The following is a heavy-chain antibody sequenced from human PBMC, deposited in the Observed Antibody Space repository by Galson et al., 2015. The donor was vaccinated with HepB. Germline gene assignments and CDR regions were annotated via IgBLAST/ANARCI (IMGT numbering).Heavy chain of an antibody. J-gene: IGHJ5*02. V-gene: IGHV3-74*01. CDR2: INSDGSST. CDR3: ARGGQLGPPWFDP. Sequence: SLRLSCAASGFTFSSYWMHWVRQAPGKGLVWVSRINSDGSSTSYADSVKGRFTISRDNAKNTLYLQMNSLRAEDTAVYYCARGGQLGPPWFDPWGQGTLVTVSS. D-gene: IGHD6-13*01. CDR1: GFTFSSYW.